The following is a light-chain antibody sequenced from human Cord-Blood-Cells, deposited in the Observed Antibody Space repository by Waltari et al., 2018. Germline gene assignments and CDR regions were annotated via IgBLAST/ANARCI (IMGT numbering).Light chain of an antibody. CDR2: WAS. CDR3: QQYYSTPPT. Sequence: DIVMTQSPDSLAVSLGVRATIHCTSSQSVLYSSNNKNYLAWYQQKPGQPPKLLIYWASTRESGVPDRFSGSGSGTDFTLTISSLQAEDVAVYYCQQYYSTPPTFGQGTKVEIK. J-gene: IGKJ1*01. CDR1: QSVLYSSNNKNY. V-gene: IGKV4-1*01.